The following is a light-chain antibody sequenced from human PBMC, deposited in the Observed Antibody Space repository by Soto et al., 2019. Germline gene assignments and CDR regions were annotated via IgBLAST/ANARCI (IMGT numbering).Light chain of an antibody. CDR1: QSVSNL. V-gene: IGKV3-11*01. CDR2: DAS. J-gene: IGKJ3*01. CDR3: QQRSNWPPFT. Sequence: EIVLKQSPATLSLSPGERATLSCRASQSVSNLLAWYQQKPGQAPRLLIYDASNRATGVPARFSGSGSGTDFTLTISSLEPEDFAVYFCQQRSNWPPFTFGPGTKVDIK.